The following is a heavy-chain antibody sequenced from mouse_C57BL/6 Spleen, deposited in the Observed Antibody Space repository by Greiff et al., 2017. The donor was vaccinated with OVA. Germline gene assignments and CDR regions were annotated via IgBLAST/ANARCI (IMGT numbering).Heavy chain of an antibody. D-gene: IGHD1-1*01. CDR2: IDPETGGT. V-gene: IGHV1-15*01. CDR3: TGSGYYGSSYGYFDV. J-gene: IGHJ1*03. Sequence: QVQLKQSGAELVRPGASVTLSCKASGYTFTDYEMHWVKQTPVHGLEWIGAIDPETGGTAYNQKFKGQAILTADKSSSTAYMELRSLTSEDSAVYYCTGSGYYGSSYGYFDVWGTGTTVTVSS. CDR1: GYTFTDYE.